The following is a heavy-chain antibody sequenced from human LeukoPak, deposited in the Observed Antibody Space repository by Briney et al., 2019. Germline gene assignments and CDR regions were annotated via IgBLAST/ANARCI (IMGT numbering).Heavy chain of an antibody. CDR1: GFTFSSYW. V-gene: IGHV3-74*03. CDR2: VNRDGSRS. J-gene: IGHJ6*02. Sequence: GGSLRLSCAASGFTFSSYWVHWVRQVPGKGLVWVSCVNRDGSRSTYADSVKGRFTTSRDNTRNTLYLEMNSLRVEDTAIYYCTRDSKSSLDAWGQGTTVTVSS. CDR3: TRDSKSSLDA.